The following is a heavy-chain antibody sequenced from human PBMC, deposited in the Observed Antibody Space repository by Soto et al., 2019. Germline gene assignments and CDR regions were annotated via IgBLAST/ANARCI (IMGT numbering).Heavy chain of an antibody. CDR3: ARVGNSGSYLHTKTNAQGSFDY. CDR2: IYYSGST. Sequence: SETLSLTCTVSGGSISSGGYYWSWIRQHPGKGLEWIGYIYYSGSTYYNPSLKSRVTISVDTSKNQFSLKLSPVTAADTAVYYCARVGNSGSYLHTKTNAQGSFDYWGQGTLVTVSS. V-gene: IGHV4-31*03. J-gene: IGHJ4*02. CDR1: GGSISSGGYY. D-gene: IGHD1-26*01.